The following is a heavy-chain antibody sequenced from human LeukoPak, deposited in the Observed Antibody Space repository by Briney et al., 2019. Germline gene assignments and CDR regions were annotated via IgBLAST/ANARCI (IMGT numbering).Heavy chain of an antibody. D-gene: IGHD3-10*01. Sequence: SETLSLTCTVSGDSMSSFYWNWIRQPAGKGLEWIGRILPSGTSFSIPSLRSRLTMSLDTSKSQFSLRLNSVTAADTAVYYCARGSVIRGVSHFDYWGQGTLVTVSA. CDR3: ARGSVIRGVSHFDY. CDR2: ILPSGTS. J-gene: IGHJ4*02. CDR1: GDSMSSFY. V-gene: IGHV4-4*07.